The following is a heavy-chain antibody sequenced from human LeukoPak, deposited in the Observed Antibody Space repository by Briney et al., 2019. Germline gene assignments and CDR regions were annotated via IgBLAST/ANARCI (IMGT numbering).Heavy chain of an antibody. Sequence: SSETLSLTCTVFGDSISTFYWSWIRQPAGKGLEWIGRFYTSGSANYNASLKSRVTISVDTSKTQFFLKLSSVTAADTAVYYCARGYRGLPDFEYWGQGTLVTVSS. CDR1: GDSISTFY. V-gene: IGHV4-4*07. D-gene: IGHD1-26*01. CDR2: FYTSGSA. CDR3: ARGYRGLPDFEY. J-gene: IGHJ4*02.